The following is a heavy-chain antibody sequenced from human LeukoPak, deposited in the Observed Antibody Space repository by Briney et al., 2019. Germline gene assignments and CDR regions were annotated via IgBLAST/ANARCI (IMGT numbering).Heavy chain of an antibody. V-gene: IGHV4-59*01. D-gene: IGHD3-10*01. CDR3: ARERSSYYGSGRGFDP. Sequence: PSETLSLTCTVSGGSISSYYWSWIRQPAGKGLEWIGYIYYSGSTNYNPSLKSRVTIPVDTSKNQFSLKLSSVTAADTAVYYCARERSSYYGSGRGFDPWGQGTLVTVSS. CDR2: IYYSGST. J-gene: IGHJ5*02. CDR1: GGSISSYY.